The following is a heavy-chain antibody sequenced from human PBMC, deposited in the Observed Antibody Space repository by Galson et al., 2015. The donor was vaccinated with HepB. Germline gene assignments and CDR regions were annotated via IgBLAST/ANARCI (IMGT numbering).Heavy chain of an antibody. CDR2: INHSGST. CDR3: ARGIGTRPRFLWHAFDI. D-gene: IGHD5/OR15-5a*01. CDR1: GGSISSSSYY. V-gene: IGHV4-39*07. Sequence: SETLSLTCTVSGGSISSSSYYWGWIRQPPGKGLEWIGEINHSGSTNYNPSLKSRVTISVDTSKNQFSLKLNSVTAADTAVYYCARGIGTRPRFLWHAFDIWGQGTMVTVSS. J-gene: IGHJ3*02.